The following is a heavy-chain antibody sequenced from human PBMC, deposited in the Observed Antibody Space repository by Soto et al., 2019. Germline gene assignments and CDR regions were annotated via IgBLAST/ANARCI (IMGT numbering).Heavy chain of an antibody. CDR2: ISSSSSYT. V-gene: IGHV3-21*01. J-gene: IGHJ5*02. CDR3: ARDRGKHSGTYSFWFDT. Sequence: PGGSLRLSCAASGFTFSSYSMNWVRQAPGKGLEWVSSISSSSSYTYYADSVKGRFTISRDNAKNSLYLQMNSLRADDTAVYYCARDRGKHSGTYSFWFDTWGQGTLVTVSS. D-gene: IGHD1-26*01. CDR1: GFTFSSYS.